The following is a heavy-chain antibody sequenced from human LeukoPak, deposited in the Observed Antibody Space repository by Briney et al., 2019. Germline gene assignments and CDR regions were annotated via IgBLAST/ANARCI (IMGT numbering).Heavy chain of an antibody. CDR2: IYYSGST. CDR1: GGSINGYY. CDR3: ARDSSDYYGSGSLFDP. D-gene: IGHD3-10*01. Sequence: SETLSLTCTVSGGSINGYYWSWVRQPPGKGLEWIGYIYYSGSTNYNPSLKSRVTISVDTSKNQFSLKLSSVTAADTAVYYCARDSSDYYGSGSLFDPWGQGTLVTVSS. J-gene: IGHJ5*02. V-gene: IGHV4-59*01.